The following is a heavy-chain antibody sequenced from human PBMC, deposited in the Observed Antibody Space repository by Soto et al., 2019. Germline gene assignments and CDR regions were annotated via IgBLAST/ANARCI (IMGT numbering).Heavy chain of an antibody. Sequence: GGSLRLSCEASGFALSDYAMHWVRQAPGEGLEWVAIISYDGSEKKYADSVKGRFTISRDNSKDAVYLQMSSLTGNDTAVYYCARDPYSSTTVTIMDYWGQGTLVTVSS. CDR3: ARDPYSSTTVTIMDY. CDR2: ISYDGSEK. J-gene: IGHJ4*02. V-gene: IGHV3-30*14. CDR1: GFALSDYA. D-gene: IGHD4-17*01.